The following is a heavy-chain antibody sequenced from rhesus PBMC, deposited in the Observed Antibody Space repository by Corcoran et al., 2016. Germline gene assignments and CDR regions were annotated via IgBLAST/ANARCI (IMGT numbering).Heavy chain of an antibody. J-gene: IGHJ4*01. V-gene: IGHV4-80*01. D-gene: IGHD2-39*01. Sequence: QVQLQESGPGLVKPSETLSLTCAVSGGSFSSYWWSWIRQPPGKGLEWIGEINGNSGRTNYNPSLKSRFTISKDASKNQFSLRLSSVTAADTAVYYCARYYGRGYIDYWGQGVLVTVSS. CDR2: INGNSGRT. CDR1: GGSFSSYW. CDR3: ARYYGRGYIDY.